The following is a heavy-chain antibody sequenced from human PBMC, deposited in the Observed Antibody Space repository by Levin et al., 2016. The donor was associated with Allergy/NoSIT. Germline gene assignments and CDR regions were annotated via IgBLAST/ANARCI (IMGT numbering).Heavy chain of an antibody. CDR2: INPRDGGT. V-gene: IGHV1-46*01. D-gene: IGHD6-13*01. CDR1: GYTFSTYY. J-gene: IGHJ4*02. CDR3: ATLSATLGRTYASSWPLAY. Sequence: ASVKVSCKAFGYTFSTYYIHWVRQAPGQGLEWMGIINPRDGGTSYAQNFQGRVTMARDTSTNTVYMELSSLRSEDTAVYYCATLSATLGRTYASSWPLAYWGQGTLITVSS.